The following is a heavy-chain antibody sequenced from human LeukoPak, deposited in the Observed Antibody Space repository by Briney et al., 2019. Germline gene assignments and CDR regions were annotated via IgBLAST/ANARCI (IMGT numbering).Heavy chain of an antibody. D-gene: IGHD2-2*01. V-gene: IGHV4-38-2*02. CDR1: GYSISSGYY. Sequence: PSETLSLTCTVSGYSISSGYYWGWIRQPPGKGLEWIGSIYHSGSTYYNPSLKSRVTISVDTSKNQFSLKLSSVTAADTAVYYCARDEERHDSTSFGYWGQGTLVTVSS. CDR3: ARDEERHDSTSFGY. CDR2: IYHSGST. J-gene: IGHJ4*02.